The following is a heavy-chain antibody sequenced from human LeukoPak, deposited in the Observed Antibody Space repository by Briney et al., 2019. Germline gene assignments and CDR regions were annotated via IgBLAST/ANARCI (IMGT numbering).Heavy chain of an antibody. CDR3: ARQAGYNWSWFDP. D-gene: IGHD1-1*01. CDR1: GGSISSSSYY. V-gene: IGHV4-39*07. CDR2: IYYSGST. Sequence: PSETLSLTCTVSGGSISSSSYYWGWIRQPPGKGLEWIGSIYYSGSTNYNPSLKSRVTISVDTSKNQFSLKLSSVTAADTAVYYCARQAGYNWSWFDPWGQGTLVTVSS. J-gene: IGHJ5*02.